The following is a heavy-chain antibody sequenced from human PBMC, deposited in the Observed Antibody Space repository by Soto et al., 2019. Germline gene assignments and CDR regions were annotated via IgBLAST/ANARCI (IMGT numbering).Heavy chain of an antibody. CDR1: GYTFTSYG. Sequence: QVQLVQSGAEVKKPGASVKVSCKASGYTFTSYGISWVRQAPGQGLEWMGWISAYNGNTNYAQKLQGRVTMTTDTSTSTAYMELRSLRSDDTAVYYCARDTYYYDRGTKSGLDYWGQGTLVTVSS. J-gene: IGHJ4*02. D-gene: IGHD3-22*01. CDR2: ISAYNGNT. CDR3: ARDTYYYDRGTKSGLDY. V-gene: IGHV1-18*01.